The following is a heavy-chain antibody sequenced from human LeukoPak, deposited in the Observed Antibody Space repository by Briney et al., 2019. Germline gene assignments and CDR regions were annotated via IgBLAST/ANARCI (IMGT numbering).Heavy chain of an antibody. D-gene: IGHD4/OR15-4a*01. CDR2: VYYSGST. V-gene: IGHV4-39*01. CDR1: GDSITSGGFY. J-gene: IGHJ5*02. CDR3: ARRDYAAWFDP. Sequence: SETLSLTCTVSGDSITSGGFYWAWIRQSPGRGLEWIGNVYYSGSTQYNPSLRGRVSISMDMTKNQFSLNLNSVSVTDTAIYYCARRDYAAWFDPGGQGTLVTVSA.